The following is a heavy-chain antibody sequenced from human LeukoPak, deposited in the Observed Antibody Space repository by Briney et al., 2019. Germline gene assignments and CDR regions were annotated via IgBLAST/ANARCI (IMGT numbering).Heavy chain of an antibody. D-gene: IGHD5-12*01. CDR1: GGSISSYD. CDR3: ARYSGYASRGFGYYYYMDV. J-gene: IGHJ6*03. Sequence: SETLSLTCTVSGGSISSYDWSWIRQPPGKGLEWVGYIYYSGSTNYNPSLKSRVTISVDTSKNQFSLKLSSVTAADTAVYYCARYSGYASRGFGYYYYMDVWGKGTTVTVSS. CDR2: IYYSGST. V-gene: IGHV4-59*01.